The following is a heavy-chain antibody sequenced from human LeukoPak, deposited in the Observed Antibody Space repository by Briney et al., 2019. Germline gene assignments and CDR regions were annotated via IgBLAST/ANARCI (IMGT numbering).Heavy chain of an antibody. CDR1: GFTFSKYW. Sequence: GGSLRLSCAASGFTFSKYWMTWVRQAPGKGLEWVAFVRFGGSGKYYADSVKGRFIISRDDSENTLYLQLNSLRVEDTGLYYCAKEGGVGGLDYWGQGTLVTVSA. CDR3: AKEGGVGGLDY. J-gene: IGHJ4*02. D-gene: IGHD3-16*01. V-gene: IGHV3-30*02. CDR2: VRFGGSGK.